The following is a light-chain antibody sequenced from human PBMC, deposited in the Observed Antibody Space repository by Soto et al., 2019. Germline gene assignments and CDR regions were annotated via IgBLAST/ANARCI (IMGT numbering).Light chain of an antibody. Sequence: DVQMTQSPSSLSASVGDRITITCQASQDIGKCLNWYQQKPGKAPKILIYDGSNLETGVPGRFSGGGSGTHFTFTISSLQPEDIGTYYCQQYDNVVFTFGPGTKVDLK. CDR3: QQYDNVVFT. V-gene: IGKV1-33*01. J-gene: IGKJ3*01. CDR2: DGS. CDR1: QDIGKC.